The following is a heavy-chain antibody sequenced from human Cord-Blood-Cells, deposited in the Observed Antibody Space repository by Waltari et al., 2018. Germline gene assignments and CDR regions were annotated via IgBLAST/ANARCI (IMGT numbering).Heavy chain of an antibody. J-gene: IGHJ6*02. Sequence: QVQLVQSGAEVKKPGASVKVSCKASGYTFTSYDINWVRQATGQGLGWLGWMNPNSGNTGYAQKFQGRVTITRNTSISTAYMELSSLRSEETAVYYCARLMSYGYYYYYYGMDVWGQGTTVTVSS. CDR2: MNPNSGNT. CDR1: GYTFTSYD. D-gene: IGHD5-18*01. V-gene: IGHV1-8*03. CDR3: ARLMSYGYYYYYYGMDV.